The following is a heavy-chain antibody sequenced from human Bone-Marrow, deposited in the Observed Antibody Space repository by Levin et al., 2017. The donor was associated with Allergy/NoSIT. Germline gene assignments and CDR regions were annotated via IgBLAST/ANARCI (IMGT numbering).Heavy chain of an antibody. D-gene: IGHD3-3*01. Sequence: GGSLRLSCAASGFTFSSYEMNWVRQAPGKGLEWVSYISSSGSTIYYADSVKGRFTISRDNAKNSLYLQMNSLRAEDTAVYYCASTNMYYDFWSGYYTGGHFDYWGQGTLVTVSS. V-gene: IGHV3-48*03. CDR1: GFTFSSYE. J-gene: IGHJ4*02. CDR3: ASTNMYYDFWSGYYTGGHFDY. CDR2: ISSSGSTI.